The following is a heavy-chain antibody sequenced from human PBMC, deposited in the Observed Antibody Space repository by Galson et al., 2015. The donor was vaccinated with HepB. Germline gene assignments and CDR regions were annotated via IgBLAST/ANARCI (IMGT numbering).Heavy chain of an antibody. CDR1: GLTFSRYG. J-gene: IGHJ4*02. CDR3: AKDGVGHCSVPNCYLGTRFDY. V-gene: IGHV3-30*02. CDR2: IRYDARNK. Sequence: SLRLSCAASGLTFSRYGMHWVRQAPGKGLEWVAFIRYDARNKYFADSVKGRIAISRDNSKNILYLQMNSLRAEDTAVYYCAKDGVGHCSVPNCYLGTRFDYWGQGTLVTVSS. D-gene: IGHD2-2*01.